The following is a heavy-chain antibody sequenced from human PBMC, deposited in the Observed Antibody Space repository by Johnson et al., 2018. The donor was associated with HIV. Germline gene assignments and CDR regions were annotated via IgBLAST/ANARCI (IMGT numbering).Heavy chain of an antibody. V-gene: IGHV3-66*01. CDR3: ASEVRGVLDI. J-gene: IGHJ3*02. CDR2: IYSGGST. D-gene: IGHD3-10*01. Sequence: VQLVESGGGLVQPGGSLTLSCAASGFTVTTKYMSWVRQAPGKGLEWVSVIYSGGSTYYADSVKGRFTISRDNSKNTLYLQMNSLRVEDTAVYYCASEVRGVLDIWGQGTMVTVSS. CDR1: GFTVTTKY.